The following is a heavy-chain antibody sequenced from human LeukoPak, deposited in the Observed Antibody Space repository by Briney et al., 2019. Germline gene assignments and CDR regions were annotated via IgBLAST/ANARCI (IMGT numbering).Heavy chain of an antibody. V-gene: IGHV3-30*18. CDR3: AKGIGRAAAGILTKSHYYCYGMDV. CDR1: GFTFSSYG. Sequence: GGSLRLSCAASGFTFSSYGMHWVRQAPGKGLEWVAVISYDGSNKYYADSVKGRFTISRDNSKNTLYLQMNSLRAEDTAVYYCAKGIGRAAAGILTKSHYYCYGMDVWGQGTTVTVSS. D-gene: IGHD6-13*01. J-gene: IGHJ6*02. CDR2: ISYDGSNK.